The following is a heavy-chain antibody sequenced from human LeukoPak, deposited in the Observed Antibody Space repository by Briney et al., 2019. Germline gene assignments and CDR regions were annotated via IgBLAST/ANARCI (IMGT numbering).Heavy chain of an antibody. Sequence: ASVTVSCKASGYTXTGYYMHGVRQAPGQGLEWMGWINPNGGGTNYAQKFQGRVTMTRDTSISTAYMELSRLRSDDTAVYYCARDKGIAGSNWFDPWGQGTLVTVSS. CDR2: INPNGGGT. J-gene: IGHJ5*02. V-gene: IGHV1-2*02. CDR3: ARDKGIAGSNWFDP. D-gene: IGHD6-13*01. CDR1: GYTXTGYY.